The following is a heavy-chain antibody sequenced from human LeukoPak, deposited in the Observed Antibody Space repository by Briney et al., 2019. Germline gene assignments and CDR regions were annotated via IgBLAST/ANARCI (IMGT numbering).Heavy chain of an antibody. CDR3: ARAPYDYSGSYYLFEAIWGLGFDPNFDY. CDR2: INPSGGST. D-gene: IGHD1-26*01. J-gene: IGHJ4*02. V-gene: IGHV1-46*01. Sequence: ASVKVSCKASGYTFTSYYMHWVRQAPGQGLEWMGIINPSGGSTSYAQKFQGRVTMTRDTSTSTVYMELSRLRSDDTAVYYCARAPYDYSGSYYLFEAIWGLGFDPNFDYWGQGTLVTVPS. CDR1: GYTFTSYY.